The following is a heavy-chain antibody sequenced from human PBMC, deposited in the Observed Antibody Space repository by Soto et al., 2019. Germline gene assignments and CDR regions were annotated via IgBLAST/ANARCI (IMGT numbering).Heavy chain of an antibody. Sequence: QVQLVESGGGVVQPGRSLRLSCAASGFTFSSYAMHWVRQAPGKGLEWVAVISYDGSNKYYADSVKGRFTISRDNSKNTLYLQMNSLRAEDTAVYYCARDRFMITFGGVIWWGQGTLVTVSS. V-gene: IGHV3-30-3*01. D-gene: IGHD3-16*01. J-gene: IGHJ4*02. CDR1: GFTFSSYA. CDR3: ARDRFMITFGGVIW. CDR2: ISYDGSNK.